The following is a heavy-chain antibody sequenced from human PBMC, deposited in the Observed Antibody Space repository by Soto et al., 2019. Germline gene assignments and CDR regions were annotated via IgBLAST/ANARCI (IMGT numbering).Heavy chain of an antibody. CDR3: AREGPYIKNDYGGNQGVAFDL. CDR2: IIPIFGTA. Sequence: QVQLVQSGAEVKKPGSSVKVSCKASGGTFSSYAISWVRQAPGQGLEWMGGIIPIFGTATYAQKFQGRVTITADESTSTAYMELSSLRSEDKVVYYCAREGPYIKNDYGGNQGVAFDLWGQGTMVTVS. CDR1: GGTFSSYA. J-gene: IGHJ3*01. V-gene: IGHV1-69*01. D-gene: IGHD4-17*01.